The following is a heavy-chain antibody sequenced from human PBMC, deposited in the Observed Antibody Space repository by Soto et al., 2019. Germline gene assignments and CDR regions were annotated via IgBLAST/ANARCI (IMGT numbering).Heavy chain of an antibody. J-gene: IGHJ6*02. CDR3: ARDSPCSSTSCYLDYYYGMDV. CDR1: GYTFTSYG. CDR2: ISAYNVNT. V-gene: IGHV1-18*01. Sequence: ASVKVSCKASGYTFTSYGISWVRQAPGQGLEWMGWISAYNVNTNYAQKLQGRVTMTTDTSTSTAYMELRSLRSDDTAVYYCARDSPCSSTSCYLDYYYGMDVWGQGTTVTVSS. D-gene: IGHD2-2*01.